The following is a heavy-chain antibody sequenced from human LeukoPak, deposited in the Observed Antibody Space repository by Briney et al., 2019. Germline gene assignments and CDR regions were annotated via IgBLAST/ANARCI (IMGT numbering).Heavy chain of an antibody. Sequence: ASVKVSCKVSGYTLSELSMHWVRQVPGKGLEWMGGFDPEDGETVYAETFQARVTMSEDTSIDTAHMELSNVTSGDTAIYYCATGRGYYFHYWGQGTLVIVSS. V-gene: IGHV1-24*01. CDR1: GYTLSELS. CDR3: ATGRGYYFHY. CDR2: FDPEDGET. J-gene: IGHJ4*02.